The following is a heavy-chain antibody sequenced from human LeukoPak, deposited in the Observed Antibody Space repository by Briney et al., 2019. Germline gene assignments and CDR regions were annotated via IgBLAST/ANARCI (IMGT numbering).Heavy chain of an antibody. CDR1: GYTFTGYY. V-gene: IGHV1-2*06. CDR3: ARADYGDYVEGFDY. D-gene: IGHD4-17*01. J-gene: IGHJ4*02. Sequence: GASVKSSCKASGYTFTGYYMHWVRHAPGQGLEWMGRINPNSRGTNYAQKFQGRVTMTRDTSISTAYMELSRLRSDDTAVYYCARADYGDYVEGFDYWGQGTLVTVSS. CDR2: INPNSRGT.